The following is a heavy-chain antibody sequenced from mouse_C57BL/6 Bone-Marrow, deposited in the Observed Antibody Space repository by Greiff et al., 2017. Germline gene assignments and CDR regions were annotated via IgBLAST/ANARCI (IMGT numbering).Heavy chain of an antibody. J-gene: IGHJ2*01. CDR1: GYTFTSYW. CDR3: ARKGVNYRYFDY. D-gene: IGHD2-1*01. V-gene: IGHV1-53*01. CDR2: INPSNGGT. Sequence: QVQLQQPGTELVKPGASVKLSCKASGYTFTSYWMHWVKQRPGQGLEWIGNINPSNGGTNYNEKFKSKATLTVDKSSRTAYMQLSSLTSEDSAVYYCARKGVNYRYFDYWGQGTTLTVSS.